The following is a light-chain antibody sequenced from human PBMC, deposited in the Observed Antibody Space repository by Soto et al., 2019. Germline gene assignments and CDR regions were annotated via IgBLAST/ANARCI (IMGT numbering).Light chain of an antibody. Sequence: QSALTQPASVSGSPGQSITITCTGSASNIGGYNLVSWYQHHAGKAPKVIIYEGVKRPSGVSNRFSGFKSGTTASLTISELQAEDEADYYCCSYVGATTYVFGSGTKLTVL. CDR3: CSYVGATTYV. CDR2: EGV. V-gene: IGLV2-23*01. J-gene: IGLJ1*01. CDR1: ASNIGGYNL.